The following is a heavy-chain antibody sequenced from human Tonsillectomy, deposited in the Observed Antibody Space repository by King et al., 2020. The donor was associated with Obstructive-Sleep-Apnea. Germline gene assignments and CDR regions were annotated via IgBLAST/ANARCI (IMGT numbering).Heavy chain of an antibody. J-gene: IGHJ4*02. CDR2: SNDSGST. CDR1: GGSFSAYY. Sequence: VQLQQWGAGLLKPSETLSLTCDVYGGSFSAYYWGWIRQPPGKGLEWIGESNDSGSTNYNSSLNSRVTISVDTSKNQFSLKLNSVTAADTAVYYRARLDCSGGSCYWGNFDYWGQGTLVTVSS. V-gene: IGHV4-34*01. CDR3: ARLDCSGGSCYWGNFDY. D-gene: IGHD2-15*01.